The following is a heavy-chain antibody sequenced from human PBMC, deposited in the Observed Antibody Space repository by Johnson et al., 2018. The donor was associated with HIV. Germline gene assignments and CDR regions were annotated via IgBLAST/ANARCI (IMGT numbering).Heavy chain of an antibody. D-gene: IGHD3-3*01. CDR3: AKDLGDFWSGYYFDI. J-gene: IGHJ3*02. V-gene: IGHV3-33*06. Sequence: QVQLVESGGGVVQPGRSLRLSCAASGFTFSSYGIHWVRQAPGKGLEWVAVIWYDGSNKYYADSVKGRFTISRDNSKNTLYLQMNSLRAEDTAVYYCAKDLGDFWSGYYFDIWGQGTMVTVSS. CDR2: IWYDGSNK. CDR1: GFTFSSYG.